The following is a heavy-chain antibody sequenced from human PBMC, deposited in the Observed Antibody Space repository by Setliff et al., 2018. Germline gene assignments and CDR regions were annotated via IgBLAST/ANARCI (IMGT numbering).Heavy chain of an antibody. CDR3: ARDKPIIVGAPMDWFDP. V-gene: IGHV4-38-2*02. J-gene: IGHJ5*02. CDR1: GYSISSGYY. CDR2: IYHSGST. Sequence: SETLSLTCTVSGYSISSGYYWGWIRQPPGKGLGWIGSIYHSGSTYYNPSLKSRVTISVDTSKNQFSLKLSSVTAADTAVYYCARDKPIIVGAPMDWFDPWGQGTLVTVSS. D-gene: IGHD1-26*01.